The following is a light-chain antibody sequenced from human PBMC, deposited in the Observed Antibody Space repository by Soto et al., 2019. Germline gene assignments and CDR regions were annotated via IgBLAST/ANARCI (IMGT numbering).Light chain of an antibody. V-gene: IGLV2-11*01. Sequence: QSALIQPPSVSGSPGQSVTISCTGTSSDVGSYDYVSWYQHHPGTVPKPMIYNVNTQPSGVPDRFSGSKSGNTASMTISGLQAEDEADYECCSYTSSATYWVFGGGTKVTVL. CDR1: SSDVGSYDY. J-gene: IGLJ3*02. CDR2: NVN. CDR3: CSYTSSATYWV.